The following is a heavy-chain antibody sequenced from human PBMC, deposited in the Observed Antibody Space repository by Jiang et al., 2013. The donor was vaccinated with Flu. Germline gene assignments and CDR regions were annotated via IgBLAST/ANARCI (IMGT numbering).Heavy chain of an antibody. V-gene: IGHV5-51*01. J-gene: IGHJ4*02. CDR3: ARHYYGSGSYRGLDY. Sequence: GYSFTSYWIGWVRQMPGKGLEWMGIIYPGDSDTRYSPSFQGQVTISADKSISTAYLQWSSLKASDTAMYYCARHYYGSGSYRGLDYWGQGTLVTVSS. CDR1: GYSFTSYW. CDR2: IYPGDSDT. D-gene: IGHD3-10*01.